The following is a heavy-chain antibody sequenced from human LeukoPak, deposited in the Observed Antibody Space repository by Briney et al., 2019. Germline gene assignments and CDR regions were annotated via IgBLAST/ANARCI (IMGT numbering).Heavy chain of an antibody. V-gene: IGHV4-39*01. Sequence: SETLSLTCTVSGGSISSSSYYWGWIRQPPGKGLEWIGSIYYSGSTYYNPSLKSRVTISVDTSKNQFSLKPSSVTAADTAVYYCARQYYYDRRFDPWGQGTLVTVSS. D-gene: IGHD3-22*01. CDR3: ARQYYYDRRFDP. CDR1: GGSISSSSYY. CDR2: IYYSGST. J-gene: IGHJ5*02.